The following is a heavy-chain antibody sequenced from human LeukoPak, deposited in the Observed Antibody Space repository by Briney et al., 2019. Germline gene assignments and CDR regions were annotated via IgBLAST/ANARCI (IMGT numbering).Heavy chain of an antibody. CDR3: ARAYTMTSAWFDP. J-gene: IGHJ5*02. D-gene: IGHD1-1*01. Sequence: GGSLRLSCAASGFTFSSYWIHWVRQAPGKGLVWVSRINSDGSSTSYADSVKGRFTISRDNAKNTLYLQMNSLRAEDTAVYYCARAYTMTSAWFDPWGQGTLVTVSS. CDR1: GFTFSSYW. CDR2: INSDGSST. V-gene: IGHV3-74*01.